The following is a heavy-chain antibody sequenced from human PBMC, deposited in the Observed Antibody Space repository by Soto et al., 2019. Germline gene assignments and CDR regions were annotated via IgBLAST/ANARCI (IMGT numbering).Heavy chain of an antibody. Sequence: QVQLQESGPGLVKPSGTLSLSCAVSGGSVSNNNWWSWVRQSPGNGLEWIGEIHHSGGTSYNPSLGSRATLSVDKSKNELSLRLNYVTAADPAVYYCTKNSAYALDYWGLGILVTVSS. CDR1: GGSVSNNNW. CDR3: TKNSAYALDY. CDR2: IHHSGGT. J-gene: IGHJ4*02. V-gene: IGHV4-4*02. D-gene: IGHD5-12*01.